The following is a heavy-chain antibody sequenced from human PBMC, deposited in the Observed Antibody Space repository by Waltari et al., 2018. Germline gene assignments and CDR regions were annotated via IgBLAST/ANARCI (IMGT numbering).Heavy chain of an antibody. D-gene: IGHD3-22*01. CDR3: ARDVDYYDSSGYYHYGY. J-gene: IGHJ4*02. Sequence: QVQLVQSGAEVKKPGASVKVSCKASGYTFTSYYMHWVRQAPGKGLEWMGIINPSGGSTSYAQKFQGRVTMTRDTSTSTVYMELSSLRSEDTAVYYCARDVDYYDSSGYYHYGYWGQGTLVTVSS. CDR2: INPSGGST. V-gene: IGHV1-46*01. CDR1: GYTFTSYY.